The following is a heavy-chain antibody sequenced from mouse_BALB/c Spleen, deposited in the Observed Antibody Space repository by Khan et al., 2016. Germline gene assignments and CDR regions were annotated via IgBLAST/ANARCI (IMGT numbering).Heavy chain of an antibody. V-gene: IGHV6-6*01. D-gene: IGHD2-4*01. CDR3: RGITDSYAAIDY. Sequence: EVKLEESGAGLVQPGGSMKLSCAASGFTFSDDWMDWVRQSPAKGLEWVAEIRSKANNHATYSAQSVNGRFTISRDDSKSSVYLQLKSLRAEDTGIYYGRGITDSYAAIDYWGQGTSVTVSS. CDR2: IRSKANNHAT. J-gene: IGHJ4*01. CDR1: GFTFSDDW.